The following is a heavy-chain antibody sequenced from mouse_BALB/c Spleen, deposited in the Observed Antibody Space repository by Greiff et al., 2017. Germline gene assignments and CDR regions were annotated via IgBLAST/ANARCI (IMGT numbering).Heavy chain of an antibody. Sequence: QVQLQQSGAELMKPGASVKISCTATGYTFSSYWIEWVKQRPGHGLEWIGEILPGSGSTNYNEKFKGKATFTADTSSNTAYMQLSSLTSEDSAVDYCARRYRSYYFDYWGQGTTLTVSS. CDR3: ARRYRSYYFDY. D-gene: IGHD2-14*01. CDR1: GYTFSSYW. CDR2: ILPGSGST. V-gene: IGHV1-9*01. J-gene: IGHJ2*01.